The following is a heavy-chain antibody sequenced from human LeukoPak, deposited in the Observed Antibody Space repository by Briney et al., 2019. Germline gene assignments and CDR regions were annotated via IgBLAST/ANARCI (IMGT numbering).Heavy chain of an antibody. CDR3: RKYMTMIGWLMDWMSFDI. CDR1: VCTHIKQY. D-gene: IGHD3-22*01. Sequence: ASVKVSCKATVCTHIKQYMDWVRPPPGQGLEWMGIINPSGGSTSYAQKFQGRVTMTRDTSTSTVYMELSSLGSEDTADYYSRKYMTMIGWLMDWMSFDIWGQGTMVTVSS. V-gene: IGHV1-46*01. J-gene: IGHJ3*02. CDR2: INPSGGST.